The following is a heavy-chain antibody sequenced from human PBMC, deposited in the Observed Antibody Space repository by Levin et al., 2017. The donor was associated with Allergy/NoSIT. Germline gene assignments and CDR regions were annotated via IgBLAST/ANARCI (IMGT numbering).Heavy chain of an antibody. CDR1: GGSISSYY. CDR2: IYYSGST. V-gene: IGHV4-59*08. J-gene: IGHJ4*02. D-gene: IGHD2/OR15-2a*01. Sequence: SETLSLTCTVSGGSISSYYWSWIRQPPGKGLEWIGYIYYSGSTNYNPSLKSRVTISVDTSKNQFSLKLSSVTAADTAVYYGARNQLLYYFDYWGQGTLVTVSS. CDR3: ARNQLLYYFDY.